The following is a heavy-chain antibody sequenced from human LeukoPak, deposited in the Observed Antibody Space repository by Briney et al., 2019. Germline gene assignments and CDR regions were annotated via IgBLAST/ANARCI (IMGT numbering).Heavy chain of an antibody. CDR1: GYSFDEYA. CDR3: ASTGIQYMLYYFDY. D-gene: IGHD2-8*01. J-gene: IGHJ4*02. Sequence: GGSLRLSCAGSGYSFDEYAMHWVRQAPGKGLEWVSGINWKSDKIGYADSVKGRFTISRDNSKNSLYLQMNSLRVEDTALYYCASTGIQYMLYYFDYWGQGTLVTVSS. V-gene: IGHV3-9*01. CDR2: INWKSDKI.